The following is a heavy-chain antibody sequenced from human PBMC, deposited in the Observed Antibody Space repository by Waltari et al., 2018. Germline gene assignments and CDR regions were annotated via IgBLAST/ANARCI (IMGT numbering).Heavy chain of an antibody. CDR2: INPNSGGT. V-gene: IGHV1-2*06. CDR1: GYTFTGYY. J-gene: IGHJ3*02. D-gene: IGHD6-19*01. CDR3: ARVFLSSGWFNDAFDI. Sequence: QVQLVQSGAEVKKPGASVKVSCKASGYTFTGYYMHWVRQAPGQGLEWMGRINPNSGGTNYAQKFQGRVTMTRDTSISTAYMELSRLRSDDTAVYYCARVFLSSGWFNDAFDIWGQGTMVTVSS.